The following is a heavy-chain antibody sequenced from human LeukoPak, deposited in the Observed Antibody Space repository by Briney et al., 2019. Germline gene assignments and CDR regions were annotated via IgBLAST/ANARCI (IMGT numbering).Heavy chain of an antibody. CDR2: IYYSGST. V-gene: IGHV4-30-4*01. CDR3: ARDWNSYSGSSYYYYGMDV. D-gene: IGHD1-26*01. Sequence: SETLSLTCTVSGGSISSGDYYWSWIRQPPGKGLEWIGYIYYSGSTYYNPSLKSRVTISVDTSKNQFSLKLSSVTAADTAVYYCARDWNSYSGSSYYYYGMDVWGQGTTVTVSS. CDR1: GGSISSGDYY. J-gene: IGHJ6*02.